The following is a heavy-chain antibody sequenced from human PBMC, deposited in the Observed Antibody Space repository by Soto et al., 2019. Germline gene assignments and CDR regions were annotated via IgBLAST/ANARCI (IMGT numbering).Heavy chain of an antibody. CDR2: INHSGST. J-gene: IGHJ6*02. D-gene: IGHD4-17*01. CDR3: ARVTTVTSHYYYSMDV. V-gene: IGHV4-34*01. Sequence: SETLSLTCGVYGGTFSGYDWSWISQPPGKGLEWIGEINHSGSTNYNPSLKSRVTISVDTSKNQFSLKLSSVTAADTAVYYCARVTTVTSHYYYSMDVWGQGTTVTVSS. CDR1: GGTFSGYD.